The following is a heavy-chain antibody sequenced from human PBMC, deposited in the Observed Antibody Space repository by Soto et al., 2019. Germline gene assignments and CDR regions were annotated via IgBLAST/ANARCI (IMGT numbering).Heavy chain of an antibody. Sequence: SETLSLTCTVSGGSISSSSWSWIRQPPGRGLEWIGYIYNNGRTDYNPSLKSRVTISVDTSKNHFPLKLSSVTAADTAVYYCARDLIVVAYNWFDPWGQGTLVTVSS. CDR2: IYNNGRT. V-gene: IGHV4-4*08. CDR3: ARDLIVVAYNWFDP. J-gene: IGHJ5*02. CDR1: GGSISSSS. D-gene: IGHD3-22*01.